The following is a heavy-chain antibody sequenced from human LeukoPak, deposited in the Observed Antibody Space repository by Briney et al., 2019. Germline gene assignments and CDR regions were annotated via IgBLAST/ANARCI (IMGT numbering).Heavy chain of an antibody. Sequence: PGGSLRLSCAASGFTFRKHWMHWVRQTPGKGLVWVSRISSDGSSTTYADSVKGRFTISRYNAKNTLYLQMNNLRAEDTAMYYCARDQRVTGRPDIDYWGQGTLVIVSS. CDR3: ARDQRVTGRPDIDY. D-gene: IGHD6-6*01. CDR2: ISSDGSST. J-gene: IGHJ4*02. CDR1: GFTFRKHW. V-gene: IGHV3-74*03.